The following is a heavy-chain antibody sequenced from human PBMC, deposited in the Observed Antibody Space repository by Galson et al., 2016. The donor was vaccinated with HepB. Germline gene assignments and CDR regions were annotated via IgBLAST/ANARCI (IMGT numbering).Heavy chain of an antibody. CDR3: ARAQSNWNAH. CDR1: GYTFTDYY. D-gene: IGHD1-1*01. J-gene: IGHJ1*01. Sequence: CKASGYTFTDYYMHWVRQAPGQGLEWMGWINPNPGRTKYAQKFQGRVTMTRDSSISTAYMELTRLTSDDTAIYYCARAQSNWNAHWGPGTLVTVAS. CDR2: INPNPGRT. V-gene: IGHV1-2*02.